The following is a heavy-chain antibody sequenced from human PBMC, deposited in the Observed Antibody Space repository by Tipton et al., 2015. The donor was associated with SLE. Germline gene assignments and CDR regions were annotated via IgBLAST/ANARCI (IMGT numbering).Heavy chain of an antibody. J-gene: IGHJ6*02. CDR2: IWYDGSNK. CDR3: AKGGHDYYYALDV. V-gene: IGHV3-30*04. CDR1: GFTFSTYA. Sequence: SLRLSCAASGFTFSTYAMHWVRQAPGKGLEWVAVIWYDGSNKYYADSVKGRFTISRDNSKNTLYLQMNSLRAEDTAVYYCAKGGHDYYYALDVWGQGTTVTVSS.